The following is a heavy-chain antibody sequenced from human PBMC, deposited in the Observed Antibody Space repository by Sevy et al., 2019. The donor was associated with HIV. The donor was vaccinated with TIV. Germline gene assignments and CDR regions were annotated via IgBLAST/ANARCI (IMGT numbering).Heavy chain of an antibody. J-gene: IGHJ4*02. D-gene: IGHD2-21*02. V-gene: IGHV3-23*01. Sequence: GGSLRLSCAASGFTFSNYAMNWVRQVPGKGLEWVSGITDSGGGTFNADSVKGRFAISRDNSKNTLYLQMNSLSAEDTAVYYWAKDPWDYWGGDCLYHFDSWGQGTLVTVSS. CDR1: GFTFSNYA. CDR3: AKDPWDYWGGDCLYHFDS. CDR2: ITDSGGGT.